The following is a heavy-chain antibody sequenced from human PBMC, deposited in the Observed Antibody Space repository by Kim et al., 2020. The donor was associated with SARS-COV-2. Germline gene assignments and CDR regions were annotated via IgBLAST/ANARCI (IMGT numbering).Heavy chain of an antibody. Sequence: SVKVSCKASGGTFSSYAISWVRQAPGQGLEWMGGIIPIFGKANYPQKFQGRVTITADESTSTAYMELSSLRSEDTAVYYCARSGYDNLPGPTDYWGQGTLVTVSS. CDR2: IIPIFGKA. V-gene: IGHV1-69*13. CDR3: ARSGYDNLPGPTDY. D-gene: IGHD5-12*01. CDR1: GGTFSSYA. J-gene: IGHJ4*02.